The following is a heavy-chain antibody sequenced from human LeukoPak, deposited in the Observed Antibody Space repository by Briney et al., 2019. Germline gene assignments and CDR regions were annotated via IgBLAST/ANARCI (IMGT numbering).Heavy chain of an antibody. J-gene: IGHJ4*02. CDR2: INHSGST. CDR3: ARLGYYYDSSGYYLGRSQQKVVDY. D-gene: IGHD3-22*01. V-gene: IGHV4-34*01. Sequence: PSETLSLTCTVSGGSISSYYWSWIRQPPGKGLEWIGEINHSGSTNYNPSLKSRVTISVDTSKNQFSLKLSSVTAADTAVYYCARLGYYYDSSGYYLGRSQQKVVDYWGQGTLVTVSS. CDR1: GGSISSYY.